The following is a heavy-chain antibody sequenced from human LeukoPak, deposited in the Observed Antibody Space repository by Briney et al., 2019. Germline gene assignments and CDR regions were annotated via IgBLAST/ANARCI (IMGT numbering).Heavy chain of an antibody. Sequence: ASVKVSCKASGYTFTSYYMHWVRQAPGQGLEWMGIINPSGGSTSYAQKFQSRVTMTRDTSTSTVYMELSSLRSEDTAVYYCARVSAWKLFDYWGQGTLVTVSS. CDR2: INPSGGST. J-gene: IGHJ4*02. CDR1: GYTFTSYY. D-gene: IGHD1-1*01. V-gene: IGHV1-46*01. CDR3: ARVSAWKLFDY.